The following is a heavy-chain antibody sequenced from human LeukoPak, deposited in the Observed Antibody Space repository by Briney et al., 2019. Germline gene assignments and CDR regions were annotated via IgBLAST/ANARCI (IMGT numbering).Heavy chain of an antibody. CDR2: ISWNSGSI. V-gene: IGHV3-9*01. Sequence: SLRLSCAASGFTFSSYAMHWVRQAPGKGLEWVSGISWNSGSIGYADSVKGRFTISRDNAKNSLYLQMNSLRAEDTALYYCAKDNCGGDCYYYYGMDVWGQGTTVTVSS. J-gene: IGHJ6*02. CDR1: GFTFSSYA. D-gene: IGHD2-21*02. CDR3: AKDNCGGDCYYYYGMDV.